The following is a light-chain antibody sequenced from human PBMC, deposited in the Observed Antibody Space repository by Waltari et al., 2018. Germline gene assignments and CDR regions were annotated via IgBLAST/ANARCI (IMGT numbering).Light chain of an antibody. CDR2: KVS. Sequence: DVVVTQSPLSLPVTLGQPASVSCRSSRSLAHSDGNTYLSWFHQGPGQSPRRLIYKVSNRDAGVPDRFSGSGSGTDVTLKINRVEAEDVGLYYCLHATFWPWTFGQGTKVEI. V-gene: IGKV2-30*02. CDR3: LHATFWPWT. CDR1: RSLAHSDGNTY. J-gene: IGKJ1*01.